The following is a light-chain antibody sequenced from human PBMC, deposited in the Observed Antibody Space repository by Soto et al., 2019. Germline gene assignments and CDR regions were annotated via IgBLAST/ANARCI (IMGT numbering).Light chain of an antibody. CDR2: DAS. CDR1: RSISDL. CDR3: LQYDSHSWT. J-gene: IGKJ1*01. Sequence: IQMTQSPSTLSASVGDRVTITCRASRSISDLVAWYPPKPLKAPRLLIFDASNLKNGVPPRFSGSGSGTEFALTINNLQPDDVATYYCLQYDSHSWTFGQGTKVDI. V-gene: IGKV1-5*01.